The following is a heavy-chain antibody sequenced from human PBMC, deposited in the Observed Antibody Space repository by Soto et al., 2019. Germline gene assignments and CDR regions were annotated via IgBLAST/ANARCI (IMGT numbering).Heavy chain of an antibody. V-gene: IGHV1-8*01. CDR1: GYTFTSYD. CDR2: MNPNSGNT. CDR3: ARDHSSGWYGPYYYYGMDV. J-gene: IGHJ6*02. D-gene: IGHD6-19*01. Sequence: QVQLVQSGAEVKKPGASVKVSCKASGYTFTSYDINWVRQATGQGLEWMGWMNPNSGNTGYAQKFQGRVTMSRNYSISTAYMELSSLRSEDTAVYYCARDHSSGWYGPYYYYGMDVWGQGTTVTVSS.